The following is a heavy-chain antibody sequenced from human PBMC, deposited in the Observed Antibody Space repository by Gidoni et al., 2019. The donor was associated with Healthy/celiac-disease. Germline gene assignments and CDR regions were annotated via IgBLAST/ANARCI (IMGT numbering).Heavy chain of an antibody. CDR3: ARNDPRITIFGVVTADAFDI. D-gene: IGHD3-3*01. J-gene: IGHJ3*02. CDR2: SSSSSSYI. CDR1: GFTFSTYS. V-gene: IGHV3-21*01. Sequence: EVQLVESGGGLVKPGGSLSLSCASSGFTFSTYSMNWVPQAPGKGLEWVSASSSSSSYIYYEDSVKGRFTISRDNAKNSLYLQMNSLRAEDTAVYYCARNDPRITIFGVVTADAFDIWGQGTMVTVSS.